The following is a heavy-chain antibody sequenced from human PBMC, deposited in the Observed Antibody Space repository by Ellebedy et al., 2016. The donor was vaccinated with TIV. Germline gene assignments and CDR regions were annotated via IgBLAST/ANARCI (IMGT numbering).Heavy chain of an antibody. Sequence: PGGSLRLSCVGSGFTFSDHCLNWVRQAPGKGLEWVSSISSSSIYIHYADSVKGRFTISRDNAKDSLYLQMNSLTTEDAAVYYCARSPQVGYYFYAMDVWGQGTTVTVSS. CDR3: ARSPQVGYYFYAMDV. CDR2: ISSSSIYI. D-gene: IGHD1-26*01. CDR1: GFTFSDHC. V-gene: IGHV3-21*01. J-gene: IGHJ6*02.